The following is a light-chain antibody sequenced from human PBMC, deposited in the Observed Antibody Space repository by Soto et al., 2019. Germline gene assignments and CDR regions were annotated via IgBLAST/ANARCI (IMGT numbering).Light chain of an antibody. Sequence: EMVLTQSPGTLSLSSGERATLSCRASESVTSTPLAWYQQKPGQAPRLLMYGVSSRATGIPDRFSGSGSGTDFTLTINRLEPEDFAVYFCQQYDNSVWTFGQGTKVEIK. CDR2: GVS. V-gene: IGKV3-20*01. CDR1: ESVTSTP. CDR3: QQYDNSVWT. J-gene: IGKJ1*01.